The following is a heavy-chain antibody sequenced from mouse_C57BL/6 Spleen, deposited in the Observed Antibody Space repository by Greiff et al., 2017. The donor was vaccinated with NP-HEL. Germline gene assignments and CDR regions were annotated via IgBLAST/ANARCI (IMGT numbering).Heavy chain of an antibody. CDR3: ARESNQACFDY. Sequence: EVQLQQSGPELVKPGASVKISCKASGYTFTDYYMNWVKQSHGKSLEWIGDINPNNGGTSYNQKFKGKATLTVDKSSSTAYMELRSLTSEDSAVYYGARESNQACFDYWGQGTTLTVSS. V-gene: IGHV1-26*01. J-gene: IGHJ2*01. CDR2: INPNNGGT. D-gene: IGHD2-5*01. CDR1: GYTFTDYY.